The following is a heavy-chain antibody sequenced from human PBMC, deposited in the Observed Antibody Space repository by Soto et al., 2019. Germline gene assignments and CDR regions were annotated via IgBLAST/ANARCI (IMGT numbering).Heavy chain of an antibody. D-gene: IGHD4-17*01. CDR2: ISGSGGST. CDR3: AKDPYGDYGYFDY. CDR1: GFTFSSYA. V-gene: IGHV3-23*01. J-gene: IGHJ4*02. Sequence: EVQLLESGGGLVQPGGSLRLSCAASGFTFSSYAMSWVRQAPGKGLEWVSAISGSGGSTYYADSVKGRFTISRDNSKNTLYLHMNSLRAEHTAVYYGAKDPYGDYGYFDYWGQGTLVIVSS.